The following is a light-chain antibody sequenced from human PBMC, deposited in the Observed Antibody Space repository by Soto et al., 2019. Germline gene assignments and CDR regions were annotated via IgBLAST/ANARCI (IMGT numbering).Light chain of an antibody. CDR3: CSYAGFSTVV. CDR1: SRDIGSYNL. V-gene: IGLV2-23*03. Sequence: QSVLTQPASVSGSPGQSITISCTGTSRDIGSYNLVSWYQQHPGKAPKLMIYEGSKRPSGVSNRFSASKSGNTASLTISGLQAEDEADYYCCSYAGFSTVVFGTGTKVTVL. J-gene: IGLJ1*01. CDR2: EGS.